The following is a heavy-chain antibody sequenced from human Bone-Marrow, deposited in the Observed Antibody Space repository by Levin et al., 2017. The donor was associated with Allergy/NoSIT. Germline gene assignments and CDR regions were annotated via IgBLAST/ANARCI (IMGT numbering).Heavy chain of an antibody. V-gene: IGHV3-23*01. CDR2: IDHLGGNT. D-gene: IGHD2-21*02. CDR3: AKGSGDPFVFDY. Sequence: PGGSLRLSCAASGFTFSKYAMSWVRQAPGKDLEWVSTIDHLGGNTYYADSVKGRFTISRDNSKNTLDLQMNSLRAEDTALYYCAKGSGDPFVFDYWGQGTLVTVSS. CDR1: GFTFSKYA. J-gene: IGHJ4*02.